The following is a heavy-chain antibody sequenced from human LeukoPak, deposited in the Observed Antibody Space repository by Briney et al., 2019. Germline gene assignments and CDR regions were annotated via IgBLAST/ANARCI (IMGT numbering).Heavy chain of an antibody. J-gene: IGHJ5*02. Sequence: PGGSLRLPCAASGFTFSSYAMSWVRQAPGKGLEWVSAISGSGGSTYYADSVKGRFTISRDNSKNTLYLQMNSLRAEDTAVYYCAKKSAVRDYYDSSGYRAPSWFDPWGQGTLVTVSS. CDR2: ISGSGGST. D-gene: IGHD3-22*01. CDR3: AKKSAVRDYYDSSGYRAPSWFDP. CDR1: GFTFSSYA. V-gene: IGHV3-23*01.